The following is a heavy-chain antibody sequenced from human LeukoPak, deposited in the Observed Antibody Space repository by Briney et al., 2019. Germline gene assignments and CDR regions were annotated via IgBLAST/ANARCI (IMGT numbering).Heavy chain of an antibody. D-gene: IGHD6-13*01. J-gene: IGHJ4*02. CDR2: IKQDGSDK. CDR3: ARGLATAAAY. Sequence: PGGSLRLSCADSGFTFNKYWMSWVRQAPGKGLEWVANIKQDGSDKYYVDSVKGRFTISRDNAKNSVYLQMNSLRAEDTAVYYCARGLATAAAYWGQGTLVTVSS. V-gene: IGHV3-7*01. CDR1: GFTFNKYW.